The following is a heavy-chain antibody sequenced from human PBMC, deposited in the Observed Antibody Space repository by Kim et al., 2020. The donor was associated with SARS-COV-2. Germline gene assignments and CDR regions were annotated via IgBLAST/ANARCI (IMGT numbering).Heavy chain of an antibody. CDR3: ARDPSGDLSAYYFDL. J-gene: IGHJ4*02. V-gene: IGHV3-11*01. D-gene: IGHD3-10*01. Sequence: ADSGQGRFTISRDDAKNSLYLQMSSLRAEDTAIYYCARDPSGDLSAYYFDLWGQGTLVTVSS.